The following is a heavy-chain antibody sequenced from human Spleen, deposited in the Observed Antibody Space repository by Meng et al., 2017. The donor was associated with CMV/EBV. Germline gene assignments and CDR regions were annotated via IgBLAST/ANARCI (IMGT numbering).Heavy chain of an antibody. D-gene: IGHD6-6*01. Sequence: GSLRLSCTVSGGSISSYYWSWIRQPPGKGLEWIGYIYYSGSTNYNPSLKSRVTISVDTSKNQFSLKLSSVTAEDTAVYYCARSAYSSSSDFDYWGQGTLVTVSS. CDR2: IYYSGST. CDR1: GGSISSYY. CDR3: ARSAYSSSSDFDY. J-gene: IGHJ4*02. V-gene: IGHV4-59*12.